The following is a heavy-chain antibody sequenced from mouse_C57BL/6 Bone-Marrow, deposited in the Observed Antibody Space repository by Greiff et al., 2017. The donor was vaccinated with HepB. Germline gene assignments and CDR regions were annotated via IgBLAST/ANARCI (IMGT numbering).Heavy chain of an antibody. V-gene: IGHV5-6*01. J-gene: IGHJ3*01. CDR3: ARPPFAY. Sequence: EVQGVESGGDLVKPGGSLKLSCAASGFTFSSYGMSWVRQTPDKRLECVATISSGGSYTYYPDSVKGRFTISRDNAKNTLYLQMSSLKSEDTAMYYCARPPFAYWGQGTLVTVSA. CDR2: ISSGGSYT. CDR1: GFTFSSYG.